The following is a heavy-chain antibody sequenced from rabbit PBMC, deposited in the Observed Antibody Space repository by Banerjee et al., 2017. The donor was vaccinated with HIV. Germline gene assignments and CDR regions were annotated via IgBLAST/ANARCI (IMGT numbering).Heavy chain of an antibody. Sequence: QSLEESGGDLVKPGASLTLTCKASGFDFSSHAMCWVRQAPGKGLEWIGCINTGSGSAYYASWVISRFTISKTSSTTVTLQMTSLTVADTATYFCARDTGGYAYAMNLWGQGTLVTVS. V-gene: IGHV1S40*01. CDR3: ARDTGGYAYAMNL. CDR1: GFDFSSHA. J-gene: IGHJ4*01. CDR2: INTGSGSA. D-gene: IGHD6-1*01.